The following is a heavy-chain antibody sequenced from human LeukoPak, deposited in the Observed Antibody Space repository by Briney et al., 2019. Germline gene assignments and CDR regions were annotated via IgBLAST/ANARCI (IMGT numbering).Heavy chain of an antibody. J-gene: IGHJ4*02. CDR2: ISAYNGNT. V-gene: IGHV1-18*01. D-gene: IGHD4-17*01. CDR3: ARTDYGDYVGYYFDY. Sequence: ASVKVSCKASGYTFTSYGISWVRQAPGQGLEWMGWISAYNGNTNYAQKLQGRVTMTTDTSTSTAHMELRSLRSDDTAVYYCARTDYGDYVGYYFDYWGQGTLVTVSS. CDR1: GYTFTSYG.